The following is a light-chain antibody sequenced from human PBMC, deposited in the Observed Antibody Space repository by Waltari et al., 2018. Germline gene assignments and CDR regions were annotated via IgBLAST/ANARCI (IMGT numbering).Light chain of an antibody. Sequence: QSALTQPRSVSGSPGQSVTISCTGTSRDVGGYNYVSWYQQHPGKAPKRMIYDVSKRPSGVPDRLSGSKSGNTASLTISGLQAEDEADYYCCSYAGSYSVVFGGGTKLTVL. CDR1: SRDVGGYNY. V-gene: IGLV2-11*01. CDR2: DVS. J-gene: IGLJ2*01. CDR3: CSYAGSYSVV.